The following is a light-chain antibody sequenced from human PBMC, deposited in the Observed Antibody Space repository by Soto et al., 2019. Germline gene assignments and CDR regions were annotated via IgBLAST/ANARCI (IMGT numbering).Light chain of an antibody. CDR2: GAS. V-gene: IGKV3-15*01. J-gene: IGKJ1*01. CDR3: QHRKT. CDR1: QSISTK. Sequence: EIVMTQSPATLSVSPGERATLSCRASQSISTKLAWYQQKPGQAPRLLIYGASTRATGIPARFSGSGSGTEFTLTISSLQSEDFAVYYCQHRKTFGQGTKVDIK.